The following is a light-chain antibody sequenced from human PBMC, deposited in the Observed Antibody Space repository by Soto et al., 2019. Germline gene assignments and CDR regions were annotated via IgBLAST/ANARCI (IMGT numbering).Light chain of an antibody. CDR1: NSDVGGYNY. V-gene: IGLV2-11*01. CDR2: DVS. J-gene: IGLJ3*02. Sequence: QSALTQPRSVSGSPGQSVTISCTGTNSDVGGYNYVSWYQQHPGKAPKVMIYDVSRRPSGVPDRFSGSKSGNTASLTISGLQAEDEAHYYCCSYASAYNFWVFGGGTKLTVL. CDR3: CSYASAYNFWV.